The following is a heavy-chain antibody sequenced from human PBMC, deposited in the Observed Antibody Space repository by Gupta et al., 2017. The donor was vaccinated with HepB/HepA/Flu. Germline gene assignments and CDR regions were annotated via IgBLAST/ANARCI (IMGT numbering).Heavy chain of an antibody. D-gene: IGHD2/OR15-2a*01. CDR1: GFSVSSYW. CDR3: SRDTFGPYDY. CDR2: MNQDGSVI. V-gene: IGHV3-74*01. J-gene: IGHJ4*02. Sequence: EVQLAESGGGLVQPGGSLRLSCAASGFSVSSYWMHWVRQAPGKGLVWVARMNQDGSVINYADSVKGRFTISKDNNKNALYLQMNSLRVEDTAIYFCSRDTFGPYDYWGQGTLVTVSS.